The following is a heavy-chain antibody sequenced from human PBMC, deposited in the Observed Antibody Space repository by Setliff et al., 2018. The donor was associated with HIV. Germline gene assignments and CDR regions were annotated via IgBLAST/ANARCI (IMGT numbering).Heavy chain of an antibody. Sequence: GASVKVSCKASGYTFTSYDINWVRQATGQGLEWRGWMNPNSGNTGYAQKFQGRVTMTRNTSISTAYMELSSLRSEDTAVYYCAHSSSWYGGYCDYWGQGTRVTVAS. CDR3: AHSSSWYGGYCDY. D-gene: IGHD6-13*01. J-gene: IGHJ4*02. CDR2: MNPNSGNT. V-gene: IGHV1-8*01. CDR1: GYTFTSYD.